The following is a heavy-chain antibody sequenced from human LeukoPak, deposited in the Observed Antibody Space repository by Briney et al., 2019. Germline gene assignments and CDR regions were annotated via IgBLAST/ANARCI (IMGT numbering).Heavy chain of an antibody. CDR3: ARASRYCTGGSRYRDAFDL. Sequence: PGGSLRLSCAASGFTFSTYAMTWVRQPPGKGLEWVSAISGRGGSTYYADSVKGRFTISRDNPRNTLYMQMNSLRDEDTAIYYCARASRYCTGGSRYRDAFDLWGQGTMVTVSS. D-gene: IGHD2-15*01. CDR1: GFTFSTYA. J-gene: IGHJ3*01. V-gene: IGHV3-23*01. CDR2: ISGRGGST.